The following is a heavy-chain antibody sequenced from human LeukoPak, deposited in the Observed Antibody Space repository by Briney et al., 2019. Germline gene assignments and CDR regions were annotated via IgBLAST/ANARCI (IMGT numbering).Heavy chain of an antibody. V-gene: IGHV3-21*04. CDR3: ARDRGNDWTRPDY. J-gene: IGHJ4*02. CDR1: GFTFSSYS. D-gene: IGHD3-10*01. CDR2: ISSSSSYI. Sequence: GGSLRLSCAASGFTFSSYSMNWVRQAPGKGLEWVSSISSSSSYIYYADSVKGRFTISRDNAKNSLYLQMNSLRAEDTAVYYCARDRGNDWTRPDYWGQGTLVTVSS.